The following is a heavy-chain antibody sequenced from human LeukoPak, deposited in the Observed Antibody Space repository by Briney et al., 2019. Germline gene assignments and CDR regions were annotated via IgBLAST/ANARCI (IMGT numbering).Heavy chain of an antibody. V-gene: IGHV1-2*02. CDR1: GYTFTSYY. Sequence: ASVKVSCKASGYTFTSYYMHWVRQAPGQGLEWMGWINPNSGGTNYAQKFQGRVTMTRDTSISTAYMELSRLRSDDTAVYYCARAGSGSYYPDYYYYYMDVWGKGTTVTISS. D-gene: IGHD1-26*01. J-gene: IGHJ6*03. CDR2: INPNSGGT. CDR3: ARAGSGSYYPDYYYYYMDV.